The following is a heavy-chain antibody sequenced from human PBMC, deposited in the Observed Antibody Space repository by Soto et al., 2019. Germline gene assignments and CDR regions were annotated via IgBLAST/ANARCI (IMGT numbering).Heavy chain of an antibody. V-gene: IGHV3-23*01. CDR2: ISGSGGSI. CDR1: GFTFGSYA. CDR3: ARVAPEYSSTPRRFDF. D-gene: IGHD6-13*01. Sequence: GGSLRLSCAASGFTFGSYAMSWVRQAPGKGLEWVSSISGSGGSIYYAHSVKGRLTISRDKTKNTLDLQMNSLRAEDTAVYHCARVAPEYSSTPRRFDFWGQGTLVTVS. J-gene: IGHJ4*02.